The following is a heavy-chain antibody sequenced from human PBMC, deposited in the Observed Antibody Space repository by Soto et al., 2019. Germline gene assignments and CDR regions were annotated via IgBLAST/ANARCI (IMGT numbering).Heavy chain of an antibody. CDR3: ARGGKWLRLDY. J-gene: IGHJ4*02. D-gene: IGHD5-12*01. Sequence: PSETLSLTCTVSGGSISSGDYYWSWIRQPPGKGLEWIGYIYYSGSTYYNPSLKSRVTISVDTSKNQFSLKLSSVTAADTAVYYCARGGKWLRLDYWGQGTLVTVSS. V-gene: IGHV4-30-4*01. CDR1: GGSISSGDYY. CDR2: IYYSGST.